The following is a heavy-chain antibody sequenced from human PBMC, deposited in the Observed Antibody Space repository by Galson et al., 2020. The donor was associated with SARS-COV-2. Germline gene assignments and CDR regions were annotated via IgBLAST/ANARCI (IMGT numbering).Heavy chain of an antibody. J-gene: IGHJ4*02. CDR1: GFTFSNYS. CDR2: ISYDGSHK. D-gene: IGHD4-17*01. V-gene: IGHV3-30-3*01. CDR3: ARGEDYGDYRRVFDY. Sequence: GESLKISCAASGFTFSNYSMHWLRQAPGKGLEWVAVISYDGSHKYYADFEKGRFTISSDKSKNTLYLQMNSLRAEDTAVYYCARGEDYGDYRRVFDYWGQGTLVTVSS.